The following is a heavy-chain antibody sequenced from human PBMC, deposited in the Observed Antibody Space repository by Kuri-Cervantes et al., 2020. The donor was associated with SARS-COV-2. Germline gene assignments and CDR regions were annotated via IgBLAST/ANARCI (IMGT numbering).Heavy chain of an antibody. J-gene: IGHJ3*02. CDR1: GYSFTSYD. Sequence: ASVKVSCKASGYSFTSYDINWVRQATGQGLEWMGWMNPNSGNTDYAQKFQGRVTMTRNTSISTAYMELSRLRSNDTAVYYCASEHIYYYDSRGGFDIWGQGTMVTVSS. V-gene: IGHV1-8*02. D-gene: IGHD3-22*01. CDR2: MNPNSGNT. CDR3: ASEHIYYYDSRGGFDI.